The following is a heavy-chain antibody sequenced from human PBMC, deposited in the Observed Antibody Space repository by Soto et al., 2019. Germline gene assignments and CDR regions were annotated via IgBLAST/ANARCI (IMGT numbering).Heavy chain of an antibody. CDR2: ISGSGGST. CDR3: AKGDSGYRYSDTYYFDY. Sequence: ESGGDLIQPGGSLRLSCAASGLTFSNYAMNWVRQAPGTGLEWVSAISGSGGSTHYADSVNGRFTISRDNSRNKLYLQMNSLRAEDTAIYYCAKGDSGYRYSDTYYFDYWGQGALVTVSS. J-gene: IGHJ4*02. V-gene: IGHV3-23*01. CDR1: GLTFSNYA. D-gene: IGHD5-18*01.